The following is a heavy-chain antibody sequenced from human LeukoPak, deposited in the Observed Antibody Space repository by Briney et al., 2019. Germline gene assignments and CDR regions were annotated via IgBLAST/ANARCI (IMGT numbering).Heavy chain of an antibody. D-gene: IGHD3-16*02. CDR3: ARGAAIYDYVWGSYRQAPRLDY. Sequence: SETLSLTCAVYGGSFSGYYWSWIRQPPGKGLEWIGEINHSGSTNYNPSLKSRVTISVDTSKNQFSLKLSSVTAADTAVYYCARGAAIYDYVWGSYRQAPRLDYWGQGTLVTGSS. V-gene: IGHV4-34*01. CDR1: GGSFSGYY. J-gene: IGHJ4*02. CDR2: INHSGST.